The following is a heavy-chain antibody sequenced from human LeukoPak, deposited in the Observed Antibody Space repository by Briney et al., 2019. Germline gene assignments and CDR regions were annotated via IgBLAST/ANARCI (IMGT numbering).Heavy chain of an antibody. CDR3: ARRGLRFRGASGY. CDR2: IKQDGSEK. Sequence: GGSLRLSCAASGFTFDDYAMHWVRQAPGKGLEWVANIKQDGSEKYYVDSVKGRFTISRDNAKNSLYLQMNSLRAEDTAVYYCARRGLRFRGASGYWGQGTLVTVSS. CDR1: GFTFDDYA. J-gene: IGHJ4*02. V-gene: IGHV3-7*01. D-gene: IGHD3-3*01.